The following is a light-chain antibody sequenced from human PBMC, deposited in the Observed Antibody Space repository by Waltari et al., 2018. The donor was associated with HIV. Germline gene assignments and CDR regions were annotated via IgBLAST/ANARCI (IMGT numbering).Light chain of an antibody. CDR1: QNIDTS. J-gene: IGKJ2*01. CDR2: QAS. Sequence: DIRLTQTPSTLSAAVRATVTITCRASQNIDTSLAWYQQKPGKAPTLLIYQASTLQNGVSSRFSGSGSGTEFTLTITSLQRDDFASYFCQQYETYYTFGQGSRLE. CDR3: QQYETYYT. V-gene: IGKV1-5*03.